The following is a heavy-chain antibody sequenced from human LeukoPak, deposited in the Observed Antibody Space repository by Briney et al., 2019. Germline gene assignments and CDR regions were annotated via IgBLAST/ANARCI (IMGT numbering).Heavy chain of an antibody. J-gene: IGHJ4*02. CDR2: IGTAGDT. V-gene: IGHV3-13*01. CDR1: GFTFSSYD. CDR3: ATSPGHSSSVGDIRFDY. Sequence: PGRSLRLSCAASGFTFSSYDMHWVRQATGKGLEWVSAIGTAGDTYYPGSVKGRFTISRENAKNSLYLQMNSLRAEDTAVYYCATSPGHSSSVGDIRFDYWGQGTLVTVSS. D-gene: IGHD6-6*01.